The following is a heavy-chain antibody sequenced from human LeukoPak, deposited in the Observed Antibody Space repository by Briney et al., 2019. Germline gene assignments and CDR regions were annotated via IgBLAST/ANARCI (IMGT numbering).Heavy chain of an antibody. D-gene: IGHD1/OR15-1a*01. Sequence: SGGSLRLSCAASGFTVSSNYITWVRQAPGKGLEWVSFIYSGGGTYYPASVKARFTISRDNSKNTLYLQMNSLRAEDTAVYYCARGITGTNNWFDPWGQGTLVTVSS. V-gene: IGHV3-66*02. J-gene: IGHJ5*02. CDR2: IYSGGGT. CDR3: ARGITGTNNWFDP. CDR1: GFTVSSNY.